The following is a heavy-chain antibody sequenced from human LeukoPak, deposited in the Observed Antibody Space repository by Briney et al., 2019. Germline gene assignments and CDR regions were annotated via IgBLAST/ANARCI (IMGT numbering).Heavy chain of an antibody. V-gene: IGHV3-30*04. Sequence: GGSLRLSCVGSGIVLSNYAMNWVRQSPGKGLEWVANIAYDGSDKFYADSVKGRFTVSRDNSKNTLYLQMSSLRSEDTAVYYCASGFGDYESYWGQGTLITVSS. CDR3: ASGFGDYESY. J-gene: IGHJ4*02. CDR1: GIVLSNYA. CDR2: IAYDGSDK. D-gene: IGHD4-17*01.